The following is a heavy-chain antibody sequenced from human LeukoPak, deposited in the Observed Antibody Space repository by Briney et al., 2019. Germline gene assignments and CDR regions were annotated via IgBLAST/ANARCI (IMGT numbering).Heavy chain of an antibody. CDR2: LNPNSGVT. D-gene: IGHD3-16*02. Sequence: ASVKVSCKASGYTFTGYYMHWVRQAPGQGLEWMGWLNPNSGVTIYSQKFQGRVTLTGDTSIGTAYMELKRLTSDDTAVYYCARDRGGYQNYYYYYMNVWGKGTTVTVSS. V-gene: IGHV1-2*02. CDR3: ARDRGGYQNYYYYYMNV. CDR1: GYTFTGYY. J-gene: IGHJ6*03.